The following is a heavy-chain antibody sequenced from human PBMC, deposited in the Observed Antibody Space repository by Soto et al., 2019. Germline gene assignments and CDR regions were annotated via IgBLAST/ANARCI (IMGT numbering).Heavy chain of an antibody. CDR3: ARDYDSSGYPRWYFDL. V-gene: IGHV3-33*01. CDR2: IWYDGSNK. CDR1: GFTFSSYG. J-gene: IGHJ2*01. D-gene: IGHD3-22*01. Sequence: QVQLVESGGGVVQPGRSLRLSCAASGFTFSSYGMHWVRQAPGKGLEWVAVIWYDGSNKYYADSVKGRFTISRDNSKNTLYLQMNSLRAEDTAVYYCARDYDSSGYPRWYFDLWGRGTLVTLSS.